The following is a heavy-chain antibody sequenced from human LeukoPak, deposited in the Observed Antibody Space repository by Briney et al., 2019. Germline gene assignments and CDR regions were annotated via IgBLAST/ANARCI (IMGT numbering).Heavy chain of an antibody. Sequence: GGSLRLSCAASGFTFSSYSRNWLRQPPGKGLEWVSYISSSSSTIYYADSVKGRFTISRDNAKNSLYLQIHTLRAEDTAAVYGAGEGGSVSVTTSLPLVYAFGSWGQGTMVTVSS. V-gene: IGHV3-48*01. CDR1: GFTFSSYS. J-gene: IGHJ3*02. CDR2: ISSSSSTI. D-gene: IGHD4-17*01. CDR3: AGEGGSVSVTTSLPLVYAFGS.